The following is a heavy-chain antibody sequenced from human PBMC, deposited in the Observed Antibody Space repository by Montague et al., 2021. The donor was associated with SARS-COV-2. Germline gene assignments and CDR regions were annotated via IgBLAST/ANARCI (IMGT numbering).Heavy chain of an antibody. J-gene: IGHJ6*03. V-gene: IGHV3-23*01. CDR1: GFTVSSNY. CDR2: ISGSGGST. CDR3: AKDGNGYYDFWSGYYTVQGYYYYYMDV. D-gene: IGHD3-3*01. Sequence: PLRLSCAASGFTVSSNYMSWVRQAPGKGLAWVSAISGSGGSTYYADSVKGRFTISRDNSKNTLYLQMNSLRAEDTAVYYCAKDGNGYYDFWSGYYTVQGYYYYYMDVWGKGTTVTVSS.